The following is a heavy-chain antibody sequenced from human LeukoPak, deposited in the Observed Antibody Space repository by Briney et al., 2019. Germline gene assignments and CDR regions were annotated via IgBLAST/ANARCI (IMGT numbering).Heavy chain of an antibody. D-gene: IGHD2-21*02. V-gene: IGHV4-59*08. CDR1: GGSISSYY. J-gene: IGHJ4*02. CDR3: ARRVVVTATFDY. CDR2: IYYSGST. Sequence: SETLSLTCTVSGGSISSYYWSWIRQPPGKGLEWIGYIYYSGSTNYNPSLKSRVTISVDTSKNQLSLKLSSVTAADTAVYYCARRVVVTATFDYWGQGTLVTVSS.